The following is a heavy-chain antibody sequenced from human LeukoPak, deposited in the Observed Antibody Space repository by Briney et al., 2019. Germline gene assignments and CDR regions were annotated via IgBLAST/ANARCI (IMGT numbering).Heavy chain of an antibody. CDR3: ARAENGDYAFDY. J-gene: IGHJ4*02. V-gene: IGHV1-2*06. CDR2: IDPNSGGT. Sequence: ASVKVSCKASGYTFTGYYIHWVRQAPGQGLEWMGRIDPNSGGTNCAQKFQGRVTMTRDTSISTAYMQLSRLRSDDPAVYYCARAENGDYAFDYWGQGTLVTVSS. D-gene: IGHD4-17*01. CDR1: GYTFTGYY.